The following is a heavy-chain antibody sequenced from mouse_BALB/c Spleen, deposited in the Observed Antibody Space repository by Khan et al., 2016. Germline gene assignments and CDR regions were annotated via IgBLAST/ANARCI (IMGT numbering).Heavy chain of an antibody. CDR2: ITYSGTT. Sequence: QLQEPGPGLVQPSQSLSLTCTVTGYSITSDYAWNWIRQFPGNKLEWMGYITYSGTTTYNPSLKSRISITRDTSKNQFFLQLNSVTTEDTATYYCARWLDAMDYWGQGTSGTVSS. V-gene: IGHV3-2*02. J-gene: IGHJ4*01. D-gene: IGHD2-2*01. CDR3: ARWLDAMDY. CDR1: GYSITSDYA.